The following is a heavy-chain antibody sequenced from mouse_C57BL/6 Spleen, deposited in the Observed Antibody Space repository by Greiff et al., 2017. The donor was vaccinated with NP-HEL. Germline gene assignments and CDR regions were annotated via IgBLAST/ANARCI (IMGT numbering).Heavy chain of an antibody. Sequence: EVKVVESGPGLAKPSQTLSLTCSVTGYSITSDYWNWIRKFPGNKLEYMGYISYSGSTYYNPSLKSRISITRDTSKNQYYLQLNSVTTEDTATYYCARNLYYGSSYWYFDVWGTGTTVTVSS. V-gene: IGHV3-8*01. CDR1: GYSITSDY. J-gene: IGHJ1*03. CDR2: ISYSGST. D-gene: IGHD1-1*01. CDR3: ARNLYYGSSYWYFDV.